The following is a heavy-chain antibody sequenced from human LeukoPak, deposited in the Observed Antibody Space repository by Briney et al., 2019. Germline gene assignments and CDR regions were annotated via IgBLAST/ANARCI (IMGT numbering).Heavy chain of an antibody. Sequence: GASVKVSCKASGGTFSSYAISWVRQAPGQGLEWMGGIIPIFGTANYAQKFQGRVTITADESTSTAHMELSSLRSEDTAVYYCARERNNHDAFDIWGQGTMVTVSS. D-gene: IGHD1/OR15-1a*01. J-gene: IGHJ3*02. V-gene: IGHV1-69*01. CDR2: IIPIFGTA. CDR3: ARERNNHDAFDI. CDR1: GGTFSSYA.